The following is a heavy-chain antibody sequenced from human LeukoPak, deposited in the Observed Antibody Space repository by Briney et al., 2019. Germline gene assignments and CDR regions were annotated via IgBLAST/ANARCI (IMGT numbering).Heavy chain of an antibody. CDR3: ATAGAYYDFWSGYPQ. Sequence: PGGSLRLSCVVSGFTFSSYGMHWVRRAPGKGLEWVAVISYDGSNKYFADSVRGRFTISRDNSNNTLYLQMDSLRAEDTAVYYCATAGAYYDFWSGYPQWGQGTLVTVSS. V-gene: IGHV3-30*03. J-gene: IGHJ4*02. CDR1: GFTFSSYG. D-gene: IGHD3-3*01. CDR2: ISYDGSNK.